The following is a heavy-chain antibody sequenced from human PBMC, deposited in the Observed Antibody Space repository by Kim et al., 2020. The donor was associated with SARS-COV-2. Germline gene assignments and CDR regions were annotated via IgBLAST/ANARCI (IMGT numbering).Heavy chain of an antibody. J-gene: IGHJ5*02. CDR2: IYYSGST. D-gene: IGHD3-10*01. Sequence: SETLSLTCTVSGGSISSGGYYWSWIRQHPGKGLEWIGYIYYSGSTYYNPSLKSRVTISVDTSKNQFSLKLSSVTAADTAVYYCAREVRGSGSSNWFDPWGQGTLVTVSS. CDR3: AREVRGSGSSNWFDP. CDR1: GGSISSGGYY. V-gene: IGHV4-31*03.